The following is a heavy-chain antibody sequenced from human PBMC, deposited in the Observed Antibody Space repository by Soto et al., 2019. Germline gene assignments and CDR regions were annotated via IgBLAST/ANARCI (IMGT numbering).Heavy chain of an antibody. D-gene: IGHD6-13*01. Sequence: EVQLVESGGDLVQPGGSLRLSCAASGFTVSNNYMSWVRQAPGKGLEWVSVIYSGGSIYYADSVKGRFTISKDNSKNTLYLQMNSLRVEDTAVYYGASGGDSPRYWGQGTLVTVSS. V-gene: IGHV3-66*01. CDR2: IYSGGSI. CDR3: ASGGDSPRY. CDR1: GFTVSNNY. J-gene: IGHJ4*02.